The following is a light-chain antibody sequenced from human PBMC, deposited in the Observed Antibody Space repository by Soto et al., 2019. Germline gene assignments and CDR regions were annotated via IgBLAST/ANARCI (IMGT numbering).Light chain of an antibody. V-gene: IGLV2-8*01. CDR3: SSYAGSNDLV. CDR1: SSDVGGYNL. CDR2: EVS. Sequence: QSVLTQPASVSGSPGQSITISCTGTSSDVGGYNLVSWYQHHPGKVPKLIISEVSKRPSGVPDRFSGSKSGNTASLTVSGLQAEDEADYFCSSYAGSNDLVFGGGTKLTVL. J-gene: IGLJ3*02.